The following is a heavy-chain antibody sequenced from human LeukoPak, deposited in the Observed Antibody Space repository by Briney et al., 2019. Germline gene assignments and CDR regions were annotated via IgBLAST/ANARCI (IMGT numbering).Heavy chain of an antibody. CDR2: VRSGGTDK. D-gene: IGHD4-17*01. J-gene: IGHJ4*02. V-gene: IGHV3-30*02. CDR3: AKDRDDYGDDC. Sequence: GGSLRLSCAASGFTFNNFGIHWIRQAPGKGLEWVALVRSGGTDKYYADSVKGRFTISRDNSKNMVYLQMNSLRVEDTAVYYCAKDRDDYGDDCWGQGILVTVST. CDR1: GFTFNNFG.